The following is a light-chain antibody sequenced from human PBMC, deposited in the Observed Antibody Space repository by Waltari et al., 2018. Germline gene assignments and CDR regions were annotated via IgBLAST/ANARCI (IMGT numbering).Light chain of an antibody. Sequence: QSALTQPRSVSGSPVQSVTISCTGTSSDVGGYNYVSWYQQHPGKAPKLTIYDVSKRPSGVPDRFSGSKSGNTASLTISGPQAEDEADYYCCSYAGSYTVVFGGGTKLTVL. CDR1: SSDVGGYNY. V-gene: IGLV2-11*01. CDR2: DVS. J-gene: IGLJ2*01. CDR3: CSYAGSYTVV.